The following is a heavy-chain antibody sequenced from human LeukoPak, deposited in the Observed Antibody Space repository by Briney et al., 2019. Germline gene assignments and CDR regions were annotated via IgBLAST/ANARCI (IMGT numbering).Heavy chain of an antibody. CDR3: VRVYCSSTSCSDYFDY. Sequence: GGSLRLSCAASGFTFSAFEMNWVRQAPGKGLEWLSYISGSGGTTLYADSVRGRFTISRDNAKNSLYLQMNSLRVEDTAVYYCVRVYCSSTSCSDYFDYWGQGSLVTVSS. V-gene: IGHV3-48*03. CDR1: GFTFSAFE. CDR2: ISGSGGTT. J-gene: IGHJ4*02. D-gene: IGHD2-2*01.